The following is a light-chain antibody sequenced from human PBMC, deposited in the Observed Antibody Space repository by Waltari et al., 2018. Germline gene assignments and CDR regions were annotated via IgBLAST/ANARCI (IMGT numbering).Light chain of an antibody. CDR1: QSISGW. CDR2: DAS. V-gene: IGKV1-5*01. Sequence: DIQMTQSPSTLSASFGDRGPIPCRASQSISGWLAWYQQKPGKAPKFLIYDASSLESGVPSRFSGSGSGTEFTLTISSLQPDDFATYYCQQYHIYPLTFGPGTKVDIK. CDR3: QQYHIYPLT. J-gene: IGKJ3*01.